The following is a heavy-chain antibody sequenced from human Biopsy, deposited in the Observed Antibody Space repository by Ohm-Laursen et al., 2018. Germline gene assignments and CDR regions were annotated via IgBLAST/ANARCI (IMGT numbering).Heavy chain of an antibody. CDR3: VRGVDYYDPYHYCALDV. CDR1: GESFNGYY. D-gene: IGHD3-22*01. Sequence: SGTLSLTCAVYGESFNGYYWSWIRQTPGKGLEWIGEINHSGRTNYNPSLKSRVTISVDTSKNQFSLKVRSVTAADTAVYYCVRGVDYYDPYHYCALDVWGQGTTVTVSS. J-gene: IGHJ6*02. CDR2: INHSGRT. V-gene: IGHV4-34*01.